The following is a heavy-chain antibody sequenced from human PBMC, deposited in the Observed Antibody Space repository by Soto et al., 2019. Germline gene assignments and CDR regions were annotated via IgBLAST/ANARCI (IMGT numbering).Heavy chain of an antibody. J-gene: IGHJ4*02. CDR1: GYSFTSYW. V-gene: IGHV5-10-1*01. CDR2: IDPSDSYT. D-gene: IGHD5-12*01. Sequence: VESLKISCKGSGYSFTSYWISWVRQMPGKGLEWMGRIDPSDSYTNYSPSFQGHVTISADKSISTAYLQWSSLKASDTAMYYCARRRGQDTVELDYWGQGTLVTVSS. CDR3: ARRRGQDTVELDY.